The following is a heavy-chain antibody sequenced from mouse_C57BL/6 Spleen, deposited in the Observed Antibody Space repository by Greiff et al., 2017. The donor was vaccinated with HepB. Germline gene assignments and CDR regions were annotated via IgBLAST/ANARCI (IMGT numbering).Heavy chain of an antibody. V-gene: IGHV1-7*01. CDR3: ASFTTVVASSRDYYAMDY. CDR2: INPSSGYT. CDR1: GYTFTSYW. Sequence: VQLQQSGAELAKPGASVKLSCKASGYTFTSYWMHWVKQRPGQGLEWIGYINPSSGYTKYNQKFKDKATLTADKSSSTAYMQLSSLTYVDSAVYYCASFTTVVASSRDYYAMDYWGQGTSVTVSS. J-gene: IGHJ4*01. D-gene: IGHD1-1*01.